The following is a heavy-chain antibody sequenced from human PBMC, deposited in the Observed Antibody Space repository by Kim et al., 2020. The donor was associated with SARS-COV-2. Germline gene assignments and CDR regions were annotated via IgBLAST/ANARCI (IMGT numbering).Heavy chain of an antibody. CDR3: AKGGGRNYGDFS. V-gene: IGHV3-23*01. D-gene: IGHD4-17*01. Sequence: YYPDPLKGRLTNSRDNAKNTLYLQMNSLTAEDTAVYFCAKGGGRNYGDFSWGQGNLVTVSS. J-gene: IGHJ5*02.